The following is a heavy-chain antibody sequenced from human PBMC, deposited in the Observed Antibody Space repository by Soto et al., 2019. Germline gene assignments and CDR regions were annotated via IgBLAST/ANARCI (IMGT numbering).Heavy chain of an antibody. J-gene: IGHJ4*02. CDR1: GGPLTTYF. CDR3: ARRIVATETFDY. Sequence: SETLSLTCNVSGGPLTTYFWSWIRQPPGKGLEWIGYVSYFGTTNYNPSLQSRLTISLDTSKTHFSLNLSSVTAADTAVYYCARRIVATETFDYWGQGTLVTVSS. CDR2: VSYFGTT. V-gene: IGHV4-59*01. D-gene: IGHD5-12*01.